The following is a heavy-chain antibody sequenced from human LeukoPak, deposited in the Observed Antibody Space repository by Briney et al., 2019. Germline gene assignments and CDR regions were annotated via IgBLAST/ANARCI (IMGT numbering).Heavy chain of an antibody. CDR3: ARQGIGSSSWGY. Sequence: GESLKISXKSSGYIFTNSWIGWVRQEPGKGLEWMGIIYPGDSDTIYSPSFQGQVTISADKSITTAYLQWSSLEASDTAMYYCARQGIGSSSWGYWGQGTLVTVSS. D-gene: IGHD6-6*01. V-gene: IGHV5-51*01. CDR1: GYIFTNSW. J-gene: IGHJ4*02. CDR2: IYPGDSDT.